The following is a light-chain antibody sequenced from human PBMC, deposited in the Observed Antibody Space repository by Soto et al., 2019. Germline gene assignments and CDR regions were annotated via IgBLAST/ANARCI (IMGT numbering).Light chain of an antibody. Sequence: EVGMTQSPATLSVSPGERATLSCRASQSVSSNLAWYQQKPGQTPRLLMYGASTRATGIPARLSGSGSGTEFTLTISSLQSEDFAAYYCQQYHKWPPFTFGGGTKVDIK. CDR3: QQYHKWPPFT. CDR2: GAS. V-gene: IGKV3-15*01. CDR1: QSVSSN. J-gene: IGKJ4*01.